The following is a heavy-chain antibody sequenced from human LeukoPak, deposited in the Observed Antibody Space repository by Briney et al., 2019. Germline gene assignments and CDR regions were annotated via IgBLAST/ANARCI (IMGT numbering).Heavy chain of an antibody. J-gene: IGHJ4*02. D-gene: IGHD3-3*01. V-gene: IGHV4-38-2*02. CDR3: ARKTIFGVVIAPSFDY. CDR1: GYSISSGYY. Sequence: SETLSLTCTVSGYSISSGYYWGWIRQPPGKGLEWIGSIYHSGSTYYNPSLKSRVTISVDTSKNQFSLKLSSVTAADTAVYYCARKTIFGVVIAPSFDYWGQGTLATVSS. CDR2: IYHSGST.